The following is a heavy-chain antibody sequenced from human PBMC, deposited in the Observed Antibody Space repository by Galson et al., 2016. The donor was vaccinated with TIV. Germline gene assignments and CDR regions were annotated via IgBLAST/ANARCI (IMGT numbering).Heavy chain of an antibody. D-gene: IGHD2-21*02. V-gene: IGHV3-66*02. CDR3: ARDRRFCGNDCYLHYYYGMDV. J-gene: IGHJ6*02. CDR2: IYSGGGT. Sequence: LRLSCAASEFIVSSNYMTWVRQAPGKGLEWVSLIYSGGGTSYAASVEGRFTISRDTSKNTLYLQMNSLKPEDTAVYYCARDRRFCGNDCYLHYYYGMDVWGQGTTVTVSS. CDR1: EFIVSSNY.